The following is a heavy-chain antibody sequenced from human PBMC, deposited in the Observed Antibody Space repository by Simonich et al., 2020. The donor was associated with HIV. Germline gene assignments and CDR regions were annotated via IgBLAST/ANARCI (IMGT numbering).Heavy chain of an antibody. D-gene: IGHD6-19*01. CDR2: INPNSGGT. J-gene: IGHJ1*01. CDR3: ARGKTIAVAALQH. CDR1: GYTFTGYY. V-gene: IGHV1-2*02. Sequence: QVQLVQSGAEGKKPGASVKVACKASGYTFTGYYIHWVRQAPGQGLEWMGWINPNSGGTNYAQKLQGRVTITRDTSISTVYMDLTRLRSDDTAVYYCARGKTIAVAALQHWGQGTLVFVSS.